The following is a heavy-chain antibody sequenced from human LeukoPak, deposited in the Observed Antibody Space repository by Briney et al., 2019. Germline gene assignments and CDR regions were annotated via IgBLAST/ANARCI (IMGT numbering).Heavy chain of an antibody. CDR2: INQGGSDK. D-gene: IGHD1-14*01. J-gene: IGHJ4*02. CDR1: GFTFSGHW. V-gene: IGHV3-7*01. CDR3: TRDRSRAEDD. Sequence: PGGSLRLSCAASGFTFSGHWMSWVRQAPGKGLKWVANINQGGSDKYYVDSVKGRFTISRDNANNLPYLQMNSLRGEDTAVYYCTRDRSRAEDDWGQGTLVTVSS.